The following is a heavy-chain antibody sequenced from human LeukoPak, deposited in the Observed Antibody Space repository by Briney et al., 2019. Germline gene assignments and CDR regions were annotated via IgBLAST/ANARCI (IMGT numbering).Heavy chain of an antibody. Sequence: ASVKVSCKASGYTFTGQYLHWVRQAPGQGLEWMGWINPNTGGTNFAQKFQDRVTMTTDTSTSTAYMELSKLRSDDTAVYYCARVQIRSAWSFSFYYFDYWGQGTLVTVSS. CDR2: INPNTGGT. CDR1: GYTFTGQY. V-gene: IGHV1-2*02. J-gene: IGHJ4*02. CDR3: ARVQIRSAWSFSFYYFDY. D-gene: IGHD6-19*01.